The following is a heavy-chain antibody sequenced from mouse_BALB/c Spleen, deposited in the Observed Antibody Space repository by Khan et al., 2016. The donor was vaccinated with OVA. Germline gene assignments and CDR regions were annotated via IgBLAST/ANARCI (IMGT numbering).Heavy chain of an antibody. J-gene: IGHJ2*01. CDR2: INPHIGET. Sequence: VQLKESGPELVKPGASVKISCKASGYSFTGYFMNWVMQSHGMSLEWIGRINPHIGETFYNPKFKGKATLTVDESSSTAHMELRSLSSEDSAVYYCSRIYRSDFDYWGQGTTLTVSS. CDR1: GYSFTGYF. D-gene: IGHD1-1*01. V-gene: IGHV1-20*02. CDR3: SRIYRSDFDY.